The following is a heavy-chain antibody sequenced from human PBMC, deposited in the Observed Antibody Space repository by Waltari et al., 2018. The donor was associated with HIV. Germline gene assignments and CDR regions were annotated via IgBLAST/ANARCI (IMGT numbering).Heavy chain of an antibody. V-gene: IGHV3-15*01. J-gene: IGHJ4*02. CDR1: GFTFSDAW. Sequence: EVLLVESGGGLGKPGGSLRLSCAASGFTFSDAWMSWVRQVPGKGLEWVGRIKSNTDGGTTDYAAPVKGRFTISRDDSKTTLYLEMNSLKTEDTAVYYCTTVGGGTRDYWGQGTLITVSS. CDR3: TTVGGGTRDY. CDR2: IKSNTDGGTT. D-gene: IGHD3-16*01.